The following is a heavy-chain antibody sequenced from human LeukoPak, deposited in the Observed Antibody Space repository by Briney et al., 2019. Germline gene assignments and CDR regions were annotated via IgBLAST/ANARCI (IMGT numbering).Heavy chain of an antibody. CDR2: ISSSSSYI. CDR3: ARDYYDSSGYYDY. J-gene: IGHJ4*02. V-gene: IGHV3-21*01. CDR1: VFTFSSYS. D-gene: IGHD3-22*01. Sequence: GGSLRLSCAASVFTFSSYSMNWVRQAPGKGLEWVSSISSSSSYIYYADSVKGRFTISRDNAKNSLYLQMNSLRAEDTAVYYCARDYYDSSGYYDYWGQGTLVTVSS.